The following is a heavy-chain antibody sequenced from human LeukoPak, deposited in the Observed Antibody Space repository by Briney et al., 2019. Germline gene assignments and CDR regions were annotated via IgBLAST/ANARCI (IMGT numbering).Heavy chain of an antibody. V-gene: IGHV3-21*01. CDR3: ARGDKFSGDY. CDR1: GFTFRDYY. Sequence: KPGGSLRLSCAASGFTFRDYYMNWVRQAPGKGLEWVSSISSSSSYIYYADSVKGRFTISRDNAKNSLYLQMNSLRAEDTAVYYCARGDKFSGDYWGQGTLVTVSS. CDR2: ISSSSSYI. J-gene: IGHJ4*02. D-gene: IGHD3-16*01.